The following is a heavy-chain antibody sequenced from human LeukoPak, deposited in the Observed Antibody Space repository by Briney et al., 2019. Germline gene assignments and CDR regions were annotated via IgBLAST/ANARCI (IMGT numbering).Heavy chain of an antibody. CDR1: GGSISNKY. D-gene: IGHD2/OR15-2a*01. J-gene: IGHJ6*03. Sequence: ASETLSLTCTVSGGSISNKYWSWIRQPPGKGLEWIGYIYYSGSTNYNPSLKSRVTILVDTSKNQFSLKLSSVTAADTAVYYCARNSNRYMDVWGKGTTVTVSS. V-gene: IGHV4-59*01. CDR2: IYYSGST. CDR3: ARNSNRYMDV.